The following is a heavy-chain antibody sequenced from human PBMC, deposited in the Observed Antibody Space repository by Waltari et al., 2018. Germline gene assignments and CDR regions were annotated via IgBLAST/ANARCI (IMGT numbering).Heavy chain of an antibody. V-gene: IGHV1-3*01. CDR2: INAGNGNK. CDR3: ARRWELLMYFDY. CDR1: GYTFTSYA. Sequence: QVQLVQSGAEVKKPGASVKVSCKASGYTFTSYAMHWVRQAPGQRLEWMGWINAGNGNKKYSQKFQGRVTITRDTSASTAYMELSSLRSEDTAVYYCARRWELLMYFDYWGQGTLVIVSS. D-gene: IGHD1-26*01. J-gene: IGHJ4*02.